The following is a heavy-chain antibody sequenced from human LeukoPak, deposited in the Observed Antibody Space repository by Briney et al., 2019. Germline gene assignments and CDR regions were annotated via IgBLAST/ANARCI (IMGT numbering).Heavy chain of an antibody. CDR1: GFTFSSYG. J-gene: IGHJ5*02. Sequence: GGSLRLSCAASGFTFSSYGMHWVRQAPGKWLEWVAFIRYGGSNKYYADSVKGRFTISRDNSKNTLYLQMNSLRAEDTVVYYCAKVDPHRWFDPWGQGTLVTVSS. CDR2: IRYGGSNK. V-gene: IGHV3-30*02. CDR3: AKVDPHRWFDP.